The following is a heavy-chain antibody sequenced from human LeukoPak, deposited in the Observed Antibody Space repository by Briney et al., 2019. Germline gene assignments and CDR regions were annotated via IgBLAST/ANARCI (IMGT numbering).Heavy chain of an antibody. D-gene: IGHD6-13*01. CDR1: GGTFSSYA. CDR2: IIPILGIA. V-gene: IGHV1-69*04. CDR3: ARDPNPYSSTSGYFDF. Sequence: SVKVSCKASGGTFSSYAISWVRQAPGQGLEWMGRIIPILGIANYAQKFQGRVTITADKSTSTAYMELSSLRSEDTAVYYCARDPNPYSSTSGYFDFWGQGTLVTVSS. J-gene: IGHJ4*02.